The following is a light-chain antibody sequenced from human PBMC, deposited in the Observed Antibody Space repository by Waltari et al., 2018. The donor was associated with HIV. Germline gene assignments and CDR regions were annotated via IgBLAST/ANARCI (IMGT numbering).Light chain of an antibody. CDR3: SSYTSSSTLVV. J-gene: IGLJ2*01. V-gene: IGLV2-14*03. Sequence: QSALTQPASVSGSPGQSITISGTGTSSDVGGFNYVSWYQHHPGKAPKLMIYDVTSRPSGVSNRFSGSKSGNTASLTISGLQAEDEADYYCSSYTSSSTLVVFGGGTKLTVL. CDR1: SSDVGGFNY. CDR2: DVT.